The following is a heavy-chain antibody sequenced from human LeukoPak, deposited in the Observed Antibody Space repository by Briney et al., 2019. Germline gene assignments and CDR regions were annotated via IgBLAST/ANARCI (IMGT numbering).Heavy chain of an antibody. V-gene: IGHV4-59*01. CDR1: GGSISSYY. CDR3: ARVIRGRIRYYYMDV. CDR2: IYYSGST. D-gene: IGHD1-26*01. J-gene: IGHJ6*03. Sequence: SETLSLTRTVSGGSISSYYWSWIRQPPGKGLEWIGYIYYSGSTNYNPSLKSRVTISVDTSKNQFSLKLSSVTAADTAVYYCARVIRGRIRYYYMDVWGKGTTVTVSS.